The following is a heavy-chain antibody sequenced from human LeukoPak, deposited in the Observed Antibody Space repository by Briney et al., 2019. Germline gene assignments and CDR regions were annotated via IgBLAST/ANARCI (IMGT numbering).Heavy chain of an antibody. J-gene: IGHJ5*02. D-gene: IGHD2-2*01. CDR3: VKYQLPNWFDP. Sequence: SETLSLTCAVYGGSFSGYYWSWILQPPGKVLEWIGEINHSGSTNYNPSLKSRVTISVDTSKNQFSLKLSSVTAADTAVYYCVKYQLPNWFDPWGQGTLVTVSS. CDR1: GGSFSGYY. V-gene: IGHV4-34*01. CDR2: INHSGST.